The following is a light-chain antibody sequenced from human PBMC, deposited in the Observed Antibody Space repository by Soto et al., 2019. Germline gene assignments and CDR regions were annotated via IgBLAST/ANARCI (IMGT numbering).Light chain of an antibody. CDR2: DVS. Sequence: QSVLTQPASVSGSPGQSITISCTGTSSDVGSYNYVSWYQHYPGRAPKLMIYDVSNRPSGVSDRFSGSKSGSTASLTISGLQSEDESDYYCSSYTSSNTLLFGGGTKLTVL. CDR1: SSDVGSYNY. V-gene: IGLV2-14*03. J-gene: IGLJ2*01. CDR3: SSYTSSNTLL.